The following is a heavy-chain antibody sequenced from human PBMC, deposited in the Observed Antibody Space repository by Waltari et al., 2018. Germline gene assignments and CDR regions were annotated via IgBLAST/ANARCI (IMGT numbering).Heavy chain of an antibody. Sequence: QGQLVQSGAEVKKPGASLKVSCKASEYIFTAFYIHWVRQAPGRGLEWMGRINPSTCGTKLAESFQGRVTVTRDTSITTAYMELTRLTSDDTAMYYCARSTGTSYDSYYKGLDVWGQGTTLTVSS. CDR3: ARSTGTSYDSYYKGLDV. J-gene: IGHJ6*02. D-gene: IGHD3-16*01. CDR1: EYIFTAFY. CDR2: INPSTCGT. V-gene: IGHV1-2*06.